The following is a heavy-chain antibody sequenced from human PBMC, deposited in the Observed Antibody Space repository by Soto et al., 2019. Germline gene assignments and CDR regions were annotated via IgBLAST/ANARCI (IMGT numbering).Heavy chain of an antibody. J-gene: IGHJ6*02. CDR2: IVVGSGNT. Sequence: VKVSCNASGFPFTSSALQWVRQARGQRLEWIGWIVVGSGNTNYAQKFQERVTITRDMSTSTAYMELSSLRSEDTAVYYCAAQGTYYDILTGHRDYYYGMDVWGQGTTVTVPS. D-gene: IGHD3-9*01. V-gene: IGHV1-58*01. CDR1: GFPFTSSA. CDR3: AAQGTYYDILTGHRDYYYGMDV.